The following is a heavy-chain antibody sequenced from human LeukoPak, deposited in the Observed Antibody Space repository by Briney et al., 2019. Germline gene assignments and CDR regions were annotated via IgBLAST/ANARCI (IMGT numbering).Heavy chain of an antibody. D-gene: IGHD3-16*01. CDR2: ISSSSSYI. Sequence: GGSLRLSCAASGFTFSSYSMNWVRQAPGKGLEWVSSISSSSSYIYYADSVKGRFTISRDNAKNSLYLQMNSLRVEDTAVYYCARKKKGGGAFDIWGQGTMVTVSS. CDR3: ARKKKGGGAFDI. V-gene: IGHV3-21*01. J-gene: IGHJ3*02. CDR1: GFTFSSYS.